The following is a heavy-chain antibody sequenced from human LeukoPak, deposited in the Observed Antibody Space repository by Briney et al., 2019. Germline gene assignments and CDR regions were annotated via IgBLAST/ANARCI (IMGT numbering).Heavy chain of an antibody. CDR2: IRYDGSNK. V-gene: IGHV3-30*02. J-gene: IGHJ3*02. Sequence: GGSLRLSCAASGFTFSSYGMHWVRQAPGKGLEWVAFIRYDGSNKYYADSVKGRFTISRDNSKNTLYLQMNSLRAEDTAVYYCARGSNILTGPIPDAFDIWGQGTMVTVSS. CDR1: GFTFSSYG. CDR3: ARGSNILTGPIPDAFDI. D-gene: IGHD3-9*01.